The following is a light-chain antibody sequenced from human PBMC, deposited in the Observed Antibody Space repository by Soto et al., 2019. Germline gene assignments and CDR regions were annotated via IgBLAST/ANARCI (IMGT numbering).Light chain of an antibody. CDR2: DAS. V-gene: IGKV1-33*01. Sequence: DTQMTQSPSSLSASVGDRVTITCQASRDITDYLNWYQQKPGKAPKLLIYDASNLETGVPSRFSGSGSGTDFTLTITSLQPEDIATYYCQQFDNVPLTFGVGTKVEIK. J-gene: IGKJ4*01. CDR1: RDITDY. CDR3: QQFDNVPLT.